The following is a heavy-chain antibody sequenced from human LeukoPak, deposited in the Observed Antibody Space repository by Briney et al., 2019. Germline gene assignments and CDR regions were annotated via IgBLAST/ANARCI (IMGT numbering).Heavy chain of an antibody. V-gene: IGHV3-48*03. CDR3: ATDLYYDSSGGDL. CDR1: GFAFSSYE. Sequence: GGSLRLSCAASGFAFSSYEMNWVRQAPGKGPEWISYISGGRDTMYYADSVKGRFTSSRDNAKNSLFLQMNSLRAEDTAVYYCATDLYYDSSGGDLWGRGTLVTVSS. D-gene: IGHD3-22*01. CDR2: ISGGRDTM. J-gene: IGHJ2*01.